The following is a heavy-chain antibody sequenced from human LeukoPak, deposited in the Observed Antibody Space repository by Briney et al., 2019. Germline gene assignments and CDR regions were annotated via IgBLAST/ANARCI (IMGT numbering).Heavy chain of an antibody. V-gene: IGHV4-59*01. D-gene: IGHD3-3*01. CDR1: GGSISSYY. CDR2: IYYIGST. CDR3: ARGGNYDFWSGYYYYYYYMDV. Sequence: SETLSLTCTVSGGSISSYYWSWIRQPPGKGLEWIGYIYYIGSTNYNPSLRGRVTISVDTSKTQFYLKLSSVSAADTAVYYCARGGNYDFWSGYYYYYYYMDVWGKGTTVTVSS. J-gene: IGHJ6*03.